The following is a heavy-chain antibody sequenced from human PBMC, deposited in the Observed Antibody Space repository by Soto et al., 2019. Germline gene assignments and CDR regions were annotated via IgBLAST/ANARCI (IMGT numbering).Heavy chain of an antibody. D-gene: IGHD3-9*01. CDR3: VIGPNYDILTGYEPPDFDY. J-gene: IGHJ4*02. Sequence: ASVKVSCRASGGTFSSYTIIWLRQAPGQGLEWMGRIIPILGIANYAQKFQGRVTITADKSTSTAYMELSSLRSEDTAVYFCVIGPNYDILTGYEPPDFDYWGQGTLVTVSS. CDR2: IIPILGIA. V-gene: IGHV1-69*02. CDR1: GGTFSSYT.